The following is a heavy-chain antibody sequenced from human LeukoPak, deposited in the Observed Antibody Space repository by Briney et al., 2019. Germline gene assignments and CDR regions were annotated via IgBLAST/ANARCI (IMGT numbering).Heavy chain of an antibody. CDR3: ARGREADY. Sequence: SETLSLTCAVYGGSFSGYYWSWIRQPPGKGLEWIGEINHSGSTNYNPSLKSRVTISVDTSKNQFSLKLSSVTAADTAVYYCARGREADYWGQGTLVTLSS. V-gene: IGHV4-34*01. CDR2: INHSGST. J-gene: IGHJ4*02. CDR1: GGSFSGYY.